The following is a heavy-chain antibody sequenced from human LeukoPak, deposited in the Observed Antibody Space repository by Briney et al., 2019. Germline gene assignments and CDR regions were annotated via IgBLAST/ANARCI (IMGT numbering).Heavy chain of an antibody. J-gene: IGHJ3*02. CDR2: IYSSGTT. Sequence: SETLSLTCNVSDGSSSRYYWSWIRQPPGKGLEWIGYIYSSGTTNDNPPLKSRVTLSVDTSKNQFSLKLNSVTAADTAVYYCARHVSYTGDAFDIWGQGTMVTVSS. CDR3: ARHVSYTGDAFDI. V-gene: IGHV4-59*08. CDR1: DGSSSRYY. D-gene: IGHD1-26*01.